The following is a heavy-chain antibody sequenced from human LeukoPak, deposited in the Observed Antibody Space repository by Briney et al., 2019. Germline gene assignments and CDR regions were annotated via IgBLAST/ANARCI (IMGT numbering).Heavy chain of an antibody. CDR3: ARVSGMDY. CDR1: GFSFSSYE. CDR2: IRGTGTTI. V-gene: IGHV3-48*03. Sequence: GGALRLSCAASGFSFSSYEMNWVRQAPGKRLGWVSYIRGTGTTIYYADSVKGRFTISRDNAKNSLYLQMNNLRAEDTAVYYCARVSGMDYWGQGTLVTVSS. J-gene: IGHJ4*02.